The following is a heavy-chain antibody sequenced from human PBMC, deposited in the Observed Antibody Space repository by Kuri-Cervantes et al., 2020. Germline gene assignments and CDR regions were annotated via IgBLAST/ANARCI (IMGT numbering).Heavy chain of an antibody. V-gene: IGHV3-7*01. J-gene: IGHJ5*02. D-gene: IGHD3-10*01. CDR3: ATDKGKGLFDP. CDR2: IKQEGGAT. Sequence: ETLSLTCAASGFTFSSYWMSWVRQAPGKGLEWVANIKQEGGATYYVDSVEGRFTISRDNARNSLYLKMNILRDEDTAVYFCATDKGKGLFDPWGQGTLVTVSS. CDR1: GFTFSSYW.